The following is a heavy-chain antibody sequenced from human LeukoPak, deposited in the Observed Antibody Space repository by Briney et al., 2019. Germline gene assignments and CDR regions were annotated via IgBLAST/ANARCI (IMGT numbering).Heavy chain of an antibody. CDR2: ISGSGNAK. J-gene: IGHJ4*02. CDR3: ARDYGYAFDY. D-gene: IGHD2-2*01. V-gene: IGHV3-48*01. CDR1: GFSFSSYS. Sequence: GGSLRLSCAASGFSFSSYSMNWVRQAPGKGLDWVSYISGSGNAKHYTDSVKGRSTISRDNAKNALYLQMNSLRVEDLAVYFCARDYGYAFDYWGQGTLVTVSS.